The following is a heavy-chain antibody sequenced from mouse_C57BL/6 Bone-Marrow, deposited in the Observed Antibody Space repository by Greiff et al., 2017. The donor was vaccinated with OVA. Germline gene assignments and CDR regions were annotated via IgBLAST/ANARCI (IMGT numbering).Heavy chain of an antibody. Sequence: EVHLVESGGGLVKPGGSLKLSCAASGFTFSSYTMSWVRQTPEKRLEWVATISGGGGNTYYPDSVKGRFTISRDNAKNTLYLQMSSLVSEDTALYYCARRFAYWGQGTLVTVSA. V-gene: IGHV5-9*01. CDR3: ARRFAY. J-gene: IGHJ3*01. CDR2: ISGGGGNT. CDR1: GFTFSSYT.